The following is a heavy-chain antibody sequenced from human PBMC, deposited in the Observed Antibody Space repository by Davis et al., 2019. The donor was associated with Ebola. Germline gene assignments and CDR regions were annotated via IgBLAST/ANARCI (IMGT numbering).Heavy chain of an antibody. V-gene: IGHV1-2*06. J-gene: IGHJ5*01. Sequence: AASVKVSCKASGYTFTNYYIHWVRQAPGQGLEWMGRINPDNGGTNYAQSFQGRVTMTRDTSINTAYMELSSLTSGDTAIYYCAGAPNWAAGKMLDPRFDPWGLGTLVTVSS. CDR3: AGAPNWAAGKMLDPRFDP. CDR1: GYTFTNYY. D-gene: IGHD7-27*01. CDR2: INPDNGGT.